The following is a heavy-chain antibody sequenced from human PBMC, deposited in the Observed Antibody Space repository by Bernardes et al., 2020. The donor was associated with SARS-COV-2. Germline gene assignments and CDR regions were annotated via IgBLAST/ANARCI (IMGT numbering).Heavy chain of an antibody. D-gene: IGHD3-3*01. V-gene: IGHV3-23*01. CDR3: AKDDDRPLFGAPGFDS. Sequence: SLRLSCAVSGFTFTKYDMSWVRQAPGKGLEWVSGISGSGNTTYYADSVKGRFTISRDNSKNTLFLQMDSLRAEDTAVYYCAKDDDRPLFGAPGFDSWGQGT. J-gene: IGHJ4*02. CDR1: GFTFTKYD. CDR2: ISGSGNTT.